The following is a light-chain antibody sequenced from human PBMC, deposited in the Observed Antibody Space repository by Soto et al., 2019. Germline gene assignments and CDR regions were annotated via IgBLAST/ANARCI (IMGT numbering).Light chain of an antibody. CDR1: QSLQHSNGYNY. CDR2: LGS. CDR3: MQALQTPLT. V-gene: IGKV2-28*01. Sequence: DLVMTQSPLSLPVTPGEPASISCRSSQSLQHSNGYNYLDWYLQKPGQSPQLLIYLGSNRASGVPDRFSGSGSGTDFTLKISRVEAEDVGVYYCMQALQTPLTFGGGTKVEIK. J-gene: IGKJ4*01.